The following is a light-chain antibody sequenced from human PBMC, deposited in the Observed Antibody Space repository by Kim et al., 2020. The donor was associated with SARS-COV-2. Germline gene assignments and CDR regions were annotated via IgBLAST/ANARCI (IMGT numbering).Light chain of an antibody. CDR2: RAS. V-gene: IGKV1-5*03. J-gene: IGKJ2*01. Sequence: STSVGDRVPITCRASQSISISLAWYQQKPGKAPTLLIYRASSLQSGVPSRFSGSGSGTEFTLTISSLQPDDFATYYCQQFSGFPYTFGPGTKLEI. CDR3: QQFSGFPYT. CDR1: QSISIS.